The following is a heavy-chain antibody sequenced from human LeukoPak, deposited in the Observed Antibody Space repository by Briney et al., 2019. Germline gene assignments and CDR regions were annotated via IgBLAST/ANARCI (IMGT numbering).Heavy chain of an antibody. D-gene: IGHD3-3*01. Sequence: GRSLRLSCAASGFTFSSYAMHWVRQAPGKGLEWVAVISYDGSNKYYADSVRGRFTISRDNAKNTLYLQMNSLRAEDTAVYYCARATDFWSVGAFDIWGQGTMVTVSS. CDR2: ISYDGSNK. J-gene: IGHJ3*02. CDR3: ARATDFWSVGAFDI. CDR1: GFTFSSYA. V-gene: IGHV3-30-3*01.